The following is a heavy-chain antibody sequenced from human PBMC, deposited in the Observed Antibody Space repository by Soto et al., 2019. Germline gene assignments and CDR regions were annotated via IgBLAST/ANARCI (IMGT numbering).Heavy chain of an antibody. CDR2: ISHDGSSQ. Sequence: QVQLVESGGGVVQPGRSLRLSCAASRFTFSIYAIHWVRQAPGKGLEWVALISHDGSSQYYADSVKGRFTISRDNSKNTLYPQMNSLRPEDTAVYYCARECMVPDIALRDYYFDYWGQGTLVNVSS. CDR3: ARECMVPDIALRDYYFDY. D-gene: IGHD3-10*01. V-gene: IGHV3-30-3*01. CDR1: RFTFSIYA. J-gene: IGHJ4*02.